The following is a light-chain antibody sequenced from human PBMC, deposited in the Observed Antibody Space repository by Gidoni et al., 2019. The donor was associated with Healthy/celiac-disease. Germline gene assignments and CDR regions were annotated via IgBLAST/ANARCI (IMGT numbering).Light chain of an antibody. CDR2: SNN. Sequence: QSVLTQPPSASGTPGQRVTISCSGSSSNIGGNTVNWYQQLPGTAPKLIIYSNNQRPSGVPDRFSGSKSGTSASLAISGLQSEDEADYYCAAWDDSLNGPVFGGGTKLTVL. V-gene: IGLV1-44*01. J-gene: IGLJ2*01. CDR1: SSNIGGNT. CDR3: AAWDDSLNGPV.